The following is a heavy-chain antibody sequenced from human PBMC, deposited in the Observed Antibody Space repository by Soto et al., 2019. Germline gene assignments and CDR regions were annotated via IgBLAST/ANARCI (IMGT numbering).Heavy chain of an antibody. CDR3: AGMPYTSGLRFDP. V-gene: IGHV4-39*07. J-gene: IGHJ5*02. CDR1: GGSISSSSYY. Sequence: KPSETLSLTCIVSGGSISSSSYYWGWIRQPPGKGLEWIGSIYYSGSTSYNPSLASRVSISLDRSNNQCSLKLKSVTAADTAVYFCAGMPYTSGLRFDPWGPGTLVTVSS. CDR2: IYYSGST. D-gene: IGHD6-19*01.